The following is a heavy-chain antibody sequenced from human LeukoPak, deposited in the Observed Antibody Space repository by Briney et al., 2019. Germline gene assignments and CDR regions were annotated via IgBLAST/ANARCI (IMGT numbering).Heavy chain of an antibody. Sequence: PSETLSLTCAVYGGSFSGYYWSWIRQAPGKGLEWIGAISHIGSTNYNPSLKSRVTISVDTSKNQFSLKLSSVTAADTAVYYCPSLKGGYCSGGSCLRKSPFDYWGQGTLVTVSS. CDR2: ISHIGST. CDR3: PSLKGGYCSGGSCLRKSPFDY. J-gene: IGHJ4*02. CDR1: GGSFSGYY. V-gene: IGHV4-34*01. D-gene: IGHD2-15*01.